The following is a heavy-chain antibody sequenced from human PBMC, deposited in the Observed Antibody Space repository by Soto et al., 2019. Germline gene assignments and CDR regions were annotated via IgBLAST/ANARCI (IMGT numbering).Heavy chain of an antibody. CDR3: ARRITVYYYMDV. D-gene: IGHD4-17*01. J-gene: IGHJ6*03. V-gene: IGHV4-34*01. Sequence: SETLSLTCAVYGXSLTDYYWSWIRQPPGKGLEWIGEVNHSGGTNYNPSLKSRVTISADTSNKQFSLKLRSVTAADTAVYYCARRITVYYYMDVWGKGTPVTVSS. CDR2: VNHSGGT. CDR1: GXSLTDYY.